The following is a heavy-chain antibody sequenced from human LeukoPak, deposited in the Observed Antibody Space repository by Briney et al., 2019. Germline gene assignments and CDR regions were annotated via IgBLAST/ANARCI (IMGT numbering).Heavy chain of an antibody. CDR2: IKQDGSEK. CDR3: ARDGRAAAGTKPDY. Sequence: GGSLRLSCAASGFTFRIYWMTWVRQAPGKGLEWVGNIKQDGSEKYYVDSVKGRFTISRDNAKNSLYLQMNSLRAEDTAVYYCARDGRAAAGTKPDYWGQGTLVTVSS. V-gene: IGHV3-7*01. CDR1: GFTFRIYW. J-gene: IGHJ4*02. D-gene: IGHD6-13*01.